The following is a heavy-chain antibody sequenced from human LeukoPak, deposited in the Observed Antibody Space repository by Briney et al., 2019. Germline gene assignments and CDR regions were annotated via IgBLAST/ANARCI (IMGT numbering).Heavy chain of an antibody. CDR1: GGSISSYY. V-gene: IGHV4-59*01. D-gene: IGHD3-10*01. Sequence: SETLSLTCTVSGGSISSYYWSWIRQPPGKGLEWIRYIYYSGSTNYNPSLKSLVTISVDTSKNQFSQKLSSVTAADTAVYYCARERVRGSGVIDYWGQGTLVTVSS. CDR2: IYYSGST. J-gene: IGHJ4*02. CDR3: ARERVRGSGVIDY.